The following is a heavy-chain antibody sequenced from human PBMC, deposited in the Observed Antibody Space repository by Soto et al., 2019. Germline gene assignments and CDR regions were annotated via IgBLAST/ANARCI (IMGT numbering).Heavy chain of an antibody. CDR1: GGTFSSYA. J-gene: IGHJ6*02. Sequence: QVQLVQSGAEVKKPGSSVKVSCKASGGTFSSYAISWVRQAPGQGLEWMGGIIPIFGTANYAQKFQGRVTXTXXXSXXTAYMGLSSLRSEDTAVYYCARHPGGRGYYYGMDVWGQGTTVTVSS. CDR3: ARHPGGRGYYYGMDV. V-gene: IGHV1-69*05. D-gene: IGHD2-15*01. CDR2: IIPIFGTA.